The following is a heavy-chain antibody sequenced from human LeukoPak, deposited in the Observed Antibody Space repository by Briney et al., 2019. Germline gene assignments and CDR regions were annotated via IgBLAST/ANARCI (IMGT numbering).Heavy chain of an antibody. CDR3: ARDFGDYSYYYYMDV. D-gene: IGHD4-17*01. CDR1: RFTFSSYS. CDR2: INSSSSTI. J-gene: IGHJ6*03. V-gene: IGHV3-48*01. Sequence: PGGSLRLSCAASRFTFSSYSMNWVRQAPGKGLEWVSYINSSSSTIYYADFVKGRFTISRDNAKNSLYLQMNSLRAEDTAVYYCARDFGDYSYYYYMDVWGKGTTVTVSS.